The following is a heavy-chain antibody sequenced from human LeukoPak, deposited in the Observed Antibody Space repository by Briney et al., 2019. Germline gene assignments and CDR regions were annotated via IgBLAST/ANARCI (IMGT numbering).Heavy chain of an antibody. CDR2: INHSGST. D-gene: IGHD6-19*01. Sequence: PSETLSLTCAVYGGSFSGYYWSWIRQPPGKGLEWIGEINHSGSTNYNPSLKSRVTISVDTSKNQFSLKLSSVTAADTAVYYCARGDSSGWLLFDYWGQGTLVTVSS. CDR3: ARGDSSGWLLFDY. J-gene: IGHJ4*02. V-gene: IGHV4-34*01. CDR1: GGSFSGYY.